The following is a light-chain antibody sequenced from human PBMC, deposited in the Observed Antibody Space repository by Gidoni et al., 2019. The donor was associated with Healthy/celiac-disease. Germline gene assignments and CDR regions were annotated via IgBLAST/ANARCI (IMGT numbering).Light chain of an antibody. Sequence: SVLTQPPTASGTPGPRVTIACSGSSSNSGSNYVYWYQQLPGTAPKLLIYRNNPRPSGVPDRFSGSKSGTSASLAISGLRSEDEADYYCAAWDDSLSGPRVFGGGTKLTVL. CDR2: RNN. CDR3: AAWDDSLSGPRV. CDR1: SSNSGSNY. J-gene: IGLJ2*01. V-gene: IGLV1-47*01.